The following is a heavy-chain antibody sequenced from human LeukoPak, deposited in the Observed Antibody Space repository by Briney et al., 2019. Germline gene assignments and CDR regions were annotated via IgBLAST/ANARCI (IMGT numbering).Heavy chain of an antibody. CDR2: IYISGST. CDR1: GGSISSHY. Sequence: SETLSLTCTVPGGSISSHYWSWIRQPAGKGLEWIGRIYISGSTDYNPSLKSRVTMSVDTSKNQFFLKLSSVTAADTAVYYCARDQRAYYHMDVWGKGTTVTVSS. V-gene: IGHV4-4*07. J-gene: IGHJ6*03. CDR3: ARDQRAYYHMDV.